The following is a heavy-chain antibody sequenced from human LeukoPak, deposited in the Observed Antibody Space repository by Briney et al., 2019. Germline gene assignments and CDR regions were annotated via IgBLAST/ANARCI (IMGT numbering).Heavy chain of an antibody. CDR1: GFTFSSYS. J-gene: IGHJ4*02. V-gene: IGHV3-48*04. D-gene: IGHD4-17*01. Sequence: PGGSLRLSCAASGFTFSSYSMNWVRQAPEKGLEWVSYISSSSSTIYYADSVKGRFTIPRENAKTSLYLQMNSLRAEATALYYCAREDYGDFGAEYWGQGTLVTVSS. CDR3: AREDYGDFGAEY. CDR2: ISSSSSTI.